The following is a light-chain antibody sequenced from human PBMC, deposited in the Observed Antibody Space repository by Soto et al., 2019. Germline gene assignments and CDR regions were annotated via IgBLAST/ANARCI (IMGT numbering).Light chain of an antibody. CDR1: QSISSY. CDR2: AAS. J-gene: IGKJ2*01. V-gene: IGKV1-39*01. CDR3: QQNYITPET. Sequence: DIQMTQSPSSLSASVGDRVTITCRASQSISSYLNWYQQKPAKAPKLLIHAASTLQSGVPSRFSRSESGTDFTVTISSLQPADFAAYYCQQNYITPETFGQGTKLEIK.